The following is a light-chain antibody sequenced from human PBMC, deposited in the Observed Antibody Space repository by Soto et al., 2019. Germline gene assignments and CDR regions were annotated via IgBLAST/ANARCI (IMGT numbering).Light chain of an antibody. Sequence: DIVMTQSPDSLAVSLGERATINCKSSQSVFYSSNNNNYLAWYQQKPGQPPKLLIYWASTRKSGVPDRFSVSGSGTDFTLTISSLQSEDVAVYYCQQYSSTPLTFGGGTKVEI. V-gene: IGKV4-1*01. CDR1: QSVFYSSNNNNY. CDR3: QQYSSTPLT. J-gene: IGKJ4*01. CDR2: WAS.